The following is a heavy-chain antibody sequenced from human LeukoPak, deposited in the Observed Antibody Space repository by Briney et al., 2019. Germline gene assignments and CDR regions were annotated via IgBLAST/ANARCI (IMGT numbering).Heavy chain of an antibody. D-gene: IGHD6-13*01. CDR2: IYSGGST. J-gene: IGHJ4*02. V-gene: IGHV3-53*01. Sequence: GGSLRLSCAASGFTVSSNYMSWVRQAPGKGLEWVSVIYSGGSTHYADSVKGRFTISRDNSKNTLYLQMNSLRAEDTAVYYCARLFPSWYGPRYFDYWGQGTLVTVSS. CDR3: ARLFPSWYGPRYFDY. CDR1: GFTVSSNY.